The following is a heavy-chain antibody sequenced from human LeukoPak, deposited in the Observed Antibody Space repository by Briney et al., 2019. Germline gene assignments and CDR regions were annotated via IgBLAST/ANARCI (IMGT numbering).Heavy chain of an antibody. CDR3: AGDRPYSSHYGHLFDY. J-gene: IGHJ4*02. Sequence: ASVKVSCKASGYTFTSYYMHWVRQAPGQGLEWMGIINPSGGSTSYAQKFQGRVTMTRDMSTSTVYMELSSLRSEDTAVYYCAGDRPYSSHYGHLFDYWGQGTLVTVSS. CDR2: INPSGGST. V-gene: IGHV1-46*01. CDR1: GYTFTSYY. D-gene: IGHD6-19*01.